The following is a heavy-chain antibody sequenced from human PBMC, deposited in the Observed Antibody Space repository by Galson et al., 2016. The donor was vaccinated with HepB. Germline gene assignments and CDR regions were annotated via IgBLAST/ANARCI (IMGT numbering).Heavy chain of an antibody. D-gene: IGHD3-22*01. CDR2: ISRTGEYT. V-gene: IGHV3-23*01. J-gene: IGHJ4*02. Sequence: SLRLSCAASGFTYDTYALSWVRQAPGKGLEWLSSISRTGEYTYYADSVRGRFVISRDNSKNTLYLEVDSLRAEDAALYYCAKVAPPYDNSGYYYFDHWGQGTLVTVSS. CDR1: GFTYDTYA. CDR3: AKVAPPYDNSGYYYFDH.